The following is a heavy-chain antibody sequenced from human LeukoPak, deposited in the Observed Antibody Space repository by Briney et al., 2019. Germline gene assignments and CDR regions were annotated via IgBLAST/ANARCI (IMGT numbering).Heavy chain of an antibody. CDR1: GFTFSSYS. Sequence: GGSLRLSCAASGFTFSSYSMNWVRQAPGKGLEGVSSISSSSSYIYYADSVKGRFTISRDNAKNSLYLQMNSLRAEDTAVYCCARGALDAATPFDSWGQGTLVTVSS. D-gene: IGHD2-15*01. J-gene: IGHJ5*01. V-gene: IGHV3-21*01. CDR2: ISSSSSYI. CDR3: ARGALDAATPFDS.